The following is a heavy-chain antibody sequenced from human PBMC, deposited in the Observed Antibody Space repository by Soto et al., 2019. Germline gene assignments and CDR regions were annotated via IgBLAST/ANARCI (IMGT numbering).Heavy chain of an antibody. Sequence: GGSLRLSCAASGFTVSGNYMSWVRQAPGKGLEWVSVIYSGGDTYYADSVKGRFTISRDNSKNTLFLQMNSLRVEDTAVYYCARYCSGGSCYWDAFDIWGQGTMVTVSS. D-gene: IGHD2-15*01. J-gene: IGHJ3*02. V-gene: IGHV3-66*01. CDR3: ARYCSGGSCYWDAFDI. CDR2: IYSGGDT. CDR1: GFTVSGNY.